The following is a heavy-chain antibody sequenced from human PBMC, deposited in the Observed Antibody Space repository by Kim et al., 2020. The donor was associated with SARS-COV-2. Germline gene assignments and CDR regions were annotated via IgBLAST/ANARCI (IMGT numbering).Heavy chain of an antibody. CDR3: TGILGRGGIGY. CDR1: GFTFSSYS. D-gene: IGHD3-10*01. CDR2: IKQDGSEK. V-gene: IGHV3-7*01. Sequence: GGSLRLSCAASGFTFSSYSMTWVRQTPGKGLEWVANIKQDGSEKYYVDSVKGRFTISRDNTKNSLYLQMNSLRAEDTAVYYCTGILGRGGIGYWGQGTL. J-gene: IGHJ4*02.